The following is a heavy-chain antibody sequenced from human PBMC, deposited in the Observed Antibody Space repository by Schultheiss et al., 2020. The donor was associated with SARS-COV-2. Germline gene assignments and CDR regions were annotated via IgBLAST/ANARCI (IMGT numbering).Heavy chain of an antibody. CDR1: GASISSGGYY. D-gene: IGHD3-9*01. CDR3: ARGLRYYDDGGMDV. V-gene: IGHV4-31*03. Sequence: SQTLSLTCTVSGASISSGGYYWSWIRQPPGKGLEWIGYIYYSGSTNYNPSLKSRVTISVDKSKNQFSLKLSSVTAADTDVYYCARGLRYYDDGGMDVWGQGTTVTVSS. CDR2: IYYSGST. J-gene: IGHJ6*02.